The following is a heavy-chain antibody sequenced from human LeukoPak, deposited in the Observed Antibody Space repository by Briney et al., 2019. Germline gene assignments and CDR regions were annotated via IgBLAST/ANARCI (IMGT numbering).Heavy chain of an antibody. Sequence: GGSLRLSCVVSGFTFSSYAMSWVRQAPGKGLEWVSAISNGGSTYYADSVKGRFTISRDNSKTPVYLQMNSLRAEDTAVYYCAKSPPPYSSSSDFDYWGQGTLVIVSS. J-gene: IGHJ4*02. D-gene: IGHD6-6*01. CDR2: ISNGGST. CDR1: GFTFSSYA. CDR3: AKSPPPYSSSSDFDY. V-gene: IGHV3-23*01.